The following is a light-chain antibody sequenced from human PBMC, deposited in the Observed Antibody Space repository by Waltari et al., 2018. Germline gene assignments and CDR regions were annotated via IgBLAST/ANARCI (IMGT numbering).Light chain of an antibody. CDR3: QQYDKVPIT. V-gene: IGKV1-33*01. CDR2: DAS. Sequence: DIQMTQSPSSLAASVGDRVTITCRASQDISSHLNWFRQKPGEAPYLLIYDASNLDIGVPWRFSGTESGTDFTLTINSLQPEDFATYYCQQYDKVPITFGQGTRLDI. CDR1: QDISSH. J-gene: IGKJ5*01.